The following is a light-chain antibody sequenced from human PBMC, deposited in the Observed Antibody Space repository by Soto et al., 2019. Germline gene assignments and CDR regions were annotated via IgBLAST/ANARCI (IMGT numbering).Light chain of an antibody. CDR1: QSVSSY. CDR2: GSS. Sequence: EIVLTQSPATLSLSPGERATLSCRASQSVSSYLAWYQQKPGQAPRLLIYGSSTRATGIPDRFSGSGSGTDFTLTITRLDPEDFAVYYCQQFGISPRTFGQGTKLE. V-gene: IGKV3-20*01. J-gene: IGKJ2*01. CDR3: QQFGISPRT.